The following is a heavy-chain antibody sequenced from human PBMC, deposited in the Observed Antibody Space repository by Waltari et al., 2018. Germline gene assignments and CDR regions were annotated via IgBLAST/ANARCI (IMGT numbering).Heavy chain of an antibody. J-gene: IGHJ4*02. CDR1: GFRFGDYW. D-gene: IGHD5-12*01. Sequence: GGSLRLSCTGSGFRFGDYWMHWVRQAPGKGLEWVSRINVDGGYISYGDSVKGRFTISRDNAKNTVFLQLNSLRADDTAVYFCARKAGSGYPYGTFYYDNWGQGTLVTVSS. V-gene: IGHV3-74*01. CDR3: ARKAGSGYPYGTFYYDN. CDR2: INVDGGYI.